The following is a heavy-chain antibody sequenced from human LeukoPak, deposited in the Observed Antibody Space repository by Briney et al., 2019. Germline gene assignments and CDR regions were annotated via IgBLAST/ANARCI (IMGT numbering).Heavy chain of an antibody. D-gene: IGHD3-22*01. V-gene: IGHV3-11*06. CDR3: ARSGDATYYYDSSGPVDY. CDR1: GFTFSDYY. Sequence: GGSLRLSCAASGFTFSDYYMSWIRQAPGKGLEWVSYITTSSSYTKYADSVKGRFTTSTDNAKTSLYLQMNSLRAEDTAVYYCARSGDATYYYDSSGPVDYWGQGTLVTVSS. CDR2: ITTSSSYT. J-gene: IGHJ4*02.